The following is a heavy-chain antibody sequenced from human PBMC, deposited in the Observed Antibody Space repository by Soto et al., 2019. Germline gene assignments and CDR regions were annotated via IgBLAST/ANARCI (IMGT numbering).Heavy chain of an antibody. D-gene: IGHD6-19*01. Sequence: QITLKESGPTLVKPTQTLTLTCTFSGFSLSTSGVGVGWIRQPPGKALEWLALIYWDDDKRYSPSLKSRLTITKDTSKNQVVLTMTNMDPVDTATYYCAHTPDTTRYSSGWNFDYWGQGSLVTVSS. CDR2: IYWDDDK. CDR3: AHTPDTTRYSSGWNFDY. J-gene: IGHJ4*02. V-gene: IGHV2-5*02. CDR1: GFSLSTSGVG.